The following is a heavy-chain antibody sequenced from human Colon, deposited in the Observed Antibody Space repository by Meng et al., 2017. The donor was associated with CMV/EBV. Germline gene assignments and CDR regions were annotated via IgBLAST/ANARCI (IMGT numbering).Heavy chain of an antibody. CDR1: GYTFTGYY. D-gene: IGHD2-15*01. CDR2: IIPIFGTA. V-gene: IGHV1-69*05. J-gene: IGHJ6*02. Sequence: SVKVSCKASGYTFTGYYMHWVRQAPGQGLEWMGGIIPIFGTANYAQKFQDRVTITTDESTSTAYMELSSLRSEDTAVYYCARDTCSGGSCNLYYYYGMDVWGQGTTVTVSS. CDR3: ARDTCSGGSCNLYYYYGMDV.